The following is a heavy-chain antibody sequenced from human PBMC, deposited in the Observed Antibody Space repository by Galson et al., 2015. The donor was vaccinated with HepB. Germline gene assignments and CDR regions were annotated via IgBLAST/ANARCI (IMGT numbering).Heavy chain of an antibody. J-gene: IGHJ6*03. CDR1: GYTFTSYG. CDR3: ATRQTYYDFWSPRPGYYYYMDV. Sequence: SVKVSCKASGYTFTSYGISWVRQAPGQGLEWMGWISAYNGNTNYAQKLQGRVTMTTDTSTSTAYMELRSLRSDDTAVYYCATRQTYYDFWSPRPGYYYYMDVWGEGTTVTVSS. CDR2: ISAYNGNT. V-gene: IGHV1-18*01. D-gene: IGHD3-3*01.